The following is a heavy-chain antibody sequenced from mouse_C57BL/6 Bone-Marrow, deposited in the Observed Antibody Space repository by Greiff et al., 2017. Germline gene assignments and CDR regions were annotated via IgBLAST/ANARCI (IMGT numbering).Heavy chain of an antibody. CDR1: GFTFSSYT. CDR3: ARHNYYSTPAYLDD. J-gene: IGHJ2*01. CDR2: ISGGGGNT. Sequence: EVMLVESGGGLVKPGGSLKLSCAASGFTFSSYTMSWVRQTPEKRLEWVATISGGGGNTYYPDSVKGRFTISRDNAKNTLYLQMSSLRSEDTALYYCARHNYYSTPAYLDDWGQGTTLTVSS. V-gene: IGHV5-9*01. D-gene: IGHD1-1*01.